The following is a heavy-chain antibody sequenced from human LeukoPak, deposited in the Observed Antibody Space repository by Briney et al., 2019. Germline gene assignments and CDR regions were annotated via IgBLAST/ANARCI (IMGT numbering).Heavy chain of an antibody. D-gene: IGHD1/OR15-1a*01. V-gene: IGHV1-18*01. CDR2: ISAYNGNT. CDR3: ATARITGTSWAFDI. CDR1: GGTFSSYA. J-gene: IGHJ3*02. Sequence: ASVKVSCKASGGTFSSYAISWVRQAPGQGLEWMGGISAYNGNTNYAQKLQGRVTMTTDTSTSTAYMELRSLRSDDTAVYYCATARITGTSWAFDIWGQGTMVTVSS.